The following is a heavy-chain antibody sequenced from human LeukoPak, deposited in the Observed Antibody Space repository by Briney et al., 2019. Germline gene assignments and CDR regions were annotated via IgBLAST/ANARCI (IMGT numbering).Heavy chain of an antibody. Sequence: PGGSLRLFCSASGFTFSSYAMHWVRQAPGKGLEYVSAISSNGGGTYYADSVKGRFTISRDNSKNTLYLQMSSLRAEETAVYYCVKGSSGWYSGTDYWGQGTLVTVSS. V-gene: IGHV3-64D*06. CDR2: ISSNGGGT. CDR1: GFTFSSYA. D-gene: IGHD6-19*01. J-gene: IGHJ4*02. CDR3: VKGSSGWYSGTDY.